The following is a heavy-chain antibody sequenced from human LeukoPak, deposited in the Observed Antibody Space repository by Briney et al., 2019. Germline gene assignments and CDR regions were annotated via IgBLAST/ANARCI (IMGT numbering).Heavy chain of an antibody. CDR2: INEDGSIT. CDR1: GFTFRTYW. Sequence: GGSLRLSCAVSGFTFRTYWVHWVRQVPGEGLVWVSRINEDGSITNYADSVKGRFSISRDNAKNTLYLQMNSLRAEDTAVYYCARAHGLVHGYYYYGMDVWGQGTTVTVSS. J-gene: IGHJ6*02. CDR3: ARAHGLVHGYYYYGMDV. D-gene: IGHD6-6*01. V-gene: IGHV3-74*01.